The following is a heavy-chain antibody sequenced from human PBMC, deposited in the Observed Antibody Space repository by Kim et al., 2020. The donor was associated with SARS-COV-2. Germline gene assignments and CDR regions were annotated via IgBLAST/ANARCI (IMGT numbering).Heavy chain of an antibody. V-gene: IGHV4-39*01. CDR3: ARQIGDYGDYFDY. Sequence: SETLSLTCTVSGGSSSSSSYYWGWIRQPPGKGLEWIGSIYYSGSTYYNPSLKSRVTISVDTSKNQFSLKLSSVTAADTAVYYCARQIGDYGDYFDYWGQGTLVTVSS. D-gene: IGHD4-17*01. CDR1: GGSSSSSSYY. J-gene: IGHJ4*02. CDR2: IYYSGST.